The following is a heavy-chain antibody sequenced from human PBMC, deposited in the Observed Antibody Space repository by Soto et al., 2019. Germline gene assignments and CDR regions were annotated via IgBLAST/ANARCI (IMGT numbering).Heavy chain of an antibody. CDR3: AKGPHTNVGWPYYFES. V-gene: IGHV3-48*02. Sequence: GGSLRLSCVASGLSLASYPMKWVRDTPGKGLEWISYSSPRGDTIYYADSVEGRFTISRDDARNSLSLHMSSLRDEDSALYYCAKGPHTNVGWPYYFESWGQGVPVTVSS. CDR2: SSPRGDTI. D-gene: IGHD6-19*01. CDR1: GLSLASYP. J-gene: IGHJ4*02.